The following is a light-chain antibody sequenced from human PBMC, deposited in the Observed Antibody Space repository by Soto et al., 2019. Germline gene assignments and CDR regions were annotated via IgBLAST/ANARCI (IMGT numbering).Light chain of an antibody. CDR3: QQYYSTPIT. V-gene: IGKV4-1*01. Sequence: DIVMTQSPDSLAVSLXXXXXXXXXXXXXXLYSSNNKNYLAWYQQKPGQPPKLLIYWASTRESGVPDRFSGSGSGTDFTLTISSLQAEDVAVYYCQQYYSTPITFGQGTRLENK. CDR1: XXXLYSSNNKNY. CDR2: WAS. J-gene: IGKJ5*01.